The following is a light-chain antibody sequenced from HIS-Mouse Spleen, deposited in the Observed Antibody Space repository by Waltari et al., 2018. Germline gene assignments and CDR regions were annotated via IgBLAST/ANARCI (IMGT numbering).Light chain of an antibody. CDR1: SPNIGSHY. CDR3: AAWDDSLSGPV. CDR2: RNN. Sequence: QSVLTRPPSASGTPGQRVTISCSGSSPNIGSHYVYLHHPLPGTAPKLLIDRNNQRPSGVPDRFSGSKSGTSASLAISGLRSEDEADYYCAAWDDSLSGPVFGGGTKLTVL. V-gene: IGLV1-47*01. J-gene: IGLJ3*02.